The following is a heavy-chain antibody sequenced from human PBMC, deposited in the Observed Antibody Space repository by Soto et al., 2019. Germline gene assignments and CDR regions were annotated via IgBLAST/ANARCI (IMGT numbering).Heavy chain of an antibody. J-gene: IGHJ4*02. CDR3: ASTRGSSYDY. D-gene: IGHD6-6*01. CDR1: GLTVNSNY. V-gene: IGHV3-53*02. Sequence: EVQLVETGGGLIQPGGSLKLSCAASGLTVNSNYMSWVRQSPGKGLDWVSIIYRDTSTYYADSVRGRFTISRDNSKTTLYLQMNSMRVEDTAVYYCASTRGSSYDYWGQGTLVTVSS. CDR2: IYRDTST.